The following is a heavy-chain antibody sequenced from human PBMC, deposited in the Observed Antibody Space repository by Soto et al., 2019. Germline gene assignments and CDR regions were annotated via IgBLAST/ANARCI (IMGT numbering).Heavy chain of an antibody. Sequence: EVQLVQSGAEVKKPGESLKISCKGSGYSFTSYWIGWVRQMPGKGLEWMGIIYPGDSDTRYSPSFQGQVTISADKSISTAYLQWSSLKASDTAMYYCARHRSTVTTSDYYYYYMDVWGKGTKVTVSS. CDR1: GYSFTSYW. V-gene: IGHV5-51*01. CDR2: IYPGDSDT. D-gene: IGHD4-17*01. J-gene: IGHJ6*03. CDR3: ARHRSTVTTSDYYYYYMDV.